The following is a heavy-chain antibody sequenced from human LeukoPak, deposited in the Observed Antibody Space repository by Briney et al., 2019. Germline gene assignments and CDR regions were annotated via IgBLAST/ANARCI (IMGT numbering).Heavy chain of an antibody. CDR3: ARARYSNSWYAVDI. CDR1: GGSISSYY. Sequence: SETLSLTCIVSGGSISSYYWSWIRQPPGKGLEWIGYIYHTGSNNYSPSLKSRVTMSVDTSKNQFSLKLSSVTAADTAVYYCARARYSNSWYAVDIWGQGTMVTVSS. CDR2: IYHTGSN. J-gene: IGHJ3*02. D-gene: IGHD6-13*01. V-gene: IGHV4-59*08.